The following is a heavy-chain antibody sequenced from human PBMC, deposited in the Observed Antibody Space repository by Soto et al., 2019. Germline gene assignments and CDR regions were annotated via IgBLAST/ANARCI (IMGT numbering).Heavy chain of an antibody. Sequence: ASVKVSCKASGYTFTSYYMHWVRQAPGQGLEWMGIINPSGGSTSYAQKSQGRVTMTRDTSTSTVYMELSSLRSEDTAVYYCAGPRVVAATPDAFDIWGQGTMVTVSS. CDR2: INPSGGST. D-gene: IGHD2-15*01. CDR3: AGPRVVAATPDAFDI. V-gene: IGHV1-46*03. J-gene: IGHJ3*02. CDR1: GYTFTSYY.